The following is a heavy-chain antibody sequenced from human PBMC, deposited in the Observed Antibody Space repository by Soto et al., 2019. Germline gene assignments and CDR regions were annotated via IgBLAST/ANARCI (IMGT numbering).Heavy chain of an antibody. CDR2: IIPIFGTA. J-gene: IGHJ4*02. D-gene: IGHD6-6*01. Sequence: ASVKVSCKASGYTFTSYGISWVRQAPGQGLEWMGGIIPIFGTANYAQKFQGRVTITADESTSTAYMELSSLRSEDTAVYYCAREYSSSPQAIWGQGTLVTVSS. CDR3: AREYSSSPQAI. V-gene: IGHV1-69*13. CDR1: GYTFTSYG.